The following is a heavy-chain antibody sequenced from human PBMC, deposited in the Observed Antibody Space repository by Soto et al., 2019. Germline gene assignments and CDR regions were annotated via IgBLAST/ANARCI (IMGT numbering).Heavy chain of an antibody. J-gene: IGHJ4*02. Sequence: EVQLLESGGGLVQPGGSLRLSCAASGFTFSSYAMSWVRQAPGKGLEWVSAISGSGGSTYYADSVKGRFTISRDNSKATLYLQMNSLRAEDTALYYCARGYDINFDYWGQGTLVTVSS. D-gene: IGHD3-9*01. V-gene: IGHV3-23*01. CDR3: ARGYDINFDY. CDR2: ISGSGGST. CDR1: GFTFSSYA.